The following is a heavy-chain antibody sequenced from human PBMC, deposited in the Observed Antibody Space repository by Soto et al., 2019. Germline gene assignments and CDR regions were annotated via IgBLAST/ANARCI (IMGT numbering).Heavy chain of an antibody. J-gene: IGHJ6*02. CDR2: INSDGSST. CDR1: GFAFSSYW. CDR3: ARVSSYGDYDLYYYGMDV. D-gene: IGHD4-17*01. Sequence: GGSLRLSCAASGFAFSSYWMHWVRQAPGKGLVWVSRINSDGSSTSYADSVKGRFTISRDNAKNTLYLQMNSLRAEDTAVYYCARVSSYGDYDLYYYGMDVWGQGTTVTVSS. V-gene: IGHV3-74*01.